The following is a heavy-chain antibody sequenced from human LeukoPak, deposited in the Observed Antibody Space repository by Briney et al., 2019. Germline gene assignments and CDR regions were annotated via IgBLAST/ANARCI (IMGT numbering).Heavy chain of an antibody. J-gene: IGHJ6*03. CDR3: ARGPSSSSGVYYYYYMDV. CDR1: GGSISTFY. Sequence: PSETLSLTCTVSGGSISTFYWSWIRQSPEKGLEWIGYMYHSGSTNYNPSLKSRVTISVDTSKNQFSLKLTSVTAADTAVYYCARGPSSSSGVYYYYYMDVWGTGTTVTVSS. CDR2: MYHSGST. V-gene: IGHV4-59*01. D-gene: IGHD6-6*01.